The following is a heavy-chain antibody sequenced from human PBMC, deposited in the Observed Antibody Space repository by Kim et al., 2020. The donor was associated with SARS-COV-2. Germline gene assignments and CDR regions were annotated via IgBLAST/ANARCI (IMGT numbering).Heavy chain of an antibody. CDR3: AKDIWDYSGMDV. Sequence: GGSLRLSCAASGFAFSNNAMGWVRQAPGKGLEWVSSISGDGRDLYYADSVRGRFTISRDVGKSSLYLQMRSLRAEDTALYYCAKDIWDYSGMDVWGQGTT. CDR1: GFAFSNNA. J-gene: IGHJ6*02. D-gene: IGHD3-10*01. CDR2: ISGDGRDL. V-gene: IGHV3-23*01.